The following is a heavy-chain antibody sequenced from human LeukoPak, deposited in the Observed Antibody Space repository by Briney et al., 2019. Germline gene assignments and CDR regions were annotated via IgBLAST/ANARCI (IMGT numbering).Heavy chain of an antibody. CDR2: INHSGST. V-gene: IGHV4-34*01. CDR1: GGSFSGYY. Sequence: SETLSLTCAVYGGSFSGYYWSWIRQPPGKGLEWIGEINHSGSTNYNPSLKSRVTISVDTSKNQFSLKLSSVTAADTAVYYCASRVLSPAYYYGSGSPDYWGQGTLVTVSS. J-gene: IGHJ4*02. D-gene: IGHD3-10*01. CDR3: ASRVLSPAYYYGSGSPDY.